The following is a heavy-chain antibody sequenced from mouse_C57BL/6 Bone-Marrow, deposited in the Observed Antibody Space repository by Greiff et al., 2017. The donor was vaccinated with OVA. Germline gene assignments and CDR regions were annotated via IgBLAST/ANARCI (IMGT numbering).Heavy chain of an antibody. D-gene: IGHD4-1*01. J-gene: IGHJ1*03. CDR1: GYTFTDYY. CDR3: ARVGRRYFDV. CDR2: INPYNGGT. Sequence: VQLQQSGPVLVKPGASVKMSCKASGYTFTDYYMNWVKQSHGKSLEWIGVINPYNGGTSYNQKFKGKATLTVDKSSSTAYMELNSLTSEDSAVYYCARVGRRYFDVWGTGTTVTVSS. V-gene: IGHV1-19*01.